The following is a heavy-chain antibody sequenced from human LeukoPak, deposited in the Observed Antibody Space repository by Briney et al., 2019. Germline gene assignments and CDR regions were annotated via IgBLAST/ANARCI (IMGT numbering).Heavy chain of an antibody. J-gene: IGHJ4*02. V-gene: IGHV4-30-4*08. CDR3: ARYTVGYFDY. CDR2: IYCSGST. CDR1: GGSISSGDYY. D-gene: IGHD2-2*02. Sequence: SQTLSLTCTVSGGSISSGDYYWSWIRQPPGKGLEWIGYIYCSGSTYYNPSLKSRVTISVDTSKNQFALKLSSVTAADTAVYYCARYTVGYFDYWGQGTLGTVSS.